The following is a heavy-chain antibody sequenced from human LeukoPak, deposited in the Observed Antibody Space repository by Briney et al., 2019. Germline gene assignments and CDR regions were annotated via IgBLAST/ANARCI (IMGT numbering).Heavy chain of an antibody. Sequence: SETLSLTCAVYGRSFSGYYWSWIRQPPGKGLEWIGEINHSGSTNYNPSLKSRVTISVDTSKNQFSLKLSSVTAADTAVYYCARGRGVIRSLYGMDVWGKGTTVTVSS. CDR3: ARGRGVIRSLYGMDV. CDR1: GRSFSGYY. D-gene: IGHD3-10*01. V-gene: IGHV4-34*01. CDR2: INHSGST. J-gene: IGHJ6*04.